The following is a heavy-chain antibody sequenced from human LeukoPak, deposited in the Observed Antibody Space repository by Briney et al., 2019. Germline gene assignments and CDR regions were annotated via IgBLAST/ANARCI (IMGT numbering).Heavy chain of an antibody. V-gene: IGHV4-61*08. J-gene: IGHJ3*02. CDR2: IYYSGST. CDR1: GGSISSGGYY. Sequence: SETLSLTCTVSGGSISSGGYYWSWIRQPPGKGLEWIGYIYYSGSTNYNPSLKSRVTISVDTSKNQFSLKLSSVTAADTAVYYCARRYYDSSGYFTTGMVCAFDIWGQGTMVTVSS. D-gene: IGHD3-22*01. CDR3: ARRYYDSSGYFTTGMVCAFDI.